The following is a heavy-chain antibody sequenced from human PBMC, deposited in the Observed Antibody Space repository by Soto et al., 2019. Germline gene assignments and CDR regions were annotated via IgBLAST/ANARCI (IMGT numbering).Heavy chain of an antibody. V-gene: IGHV4-30-4*01. Sequence: PSETLSLTCTVSGDSISSFDYYWTWIRQPPGKGLEWIGYISYSGSTYYNPSLKGRLTMLVDPSKIQFSLDLRSVTAADTAVYYCARVSGPKSPNFDYWGKETLVTFSS. J-gene: IGHJ4*02. D-gene: IGHD3-10*01. CDR3: ARVSGPKSPNFDY. CDR1: GDSISSFDYY. CDR2: ISYSGST.